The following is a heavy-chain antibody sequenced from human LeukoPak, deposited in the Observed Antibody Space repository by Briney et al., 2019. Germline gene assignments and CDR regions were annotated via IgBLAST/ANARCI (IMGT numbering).Heavy chain of an antibody. Sequence: GGSLRLSCAASGFTFSSYGMHWVRQAPGKGLEWVAVISYDGSNKYYADSVKGRFTTSRDNSKNTLYLQMNSLRAEDTAVYYCAKDYGSGCMDVWGQGTTVTVSS. V-gene: IGHV3-30*18. CDR1: GFTFSSYG. J-gene: IGHJ6*02. CDR2: ISYDGSNK. D-gene: IGHD3-10*01. CDR3: AKDYGSGCMDV.